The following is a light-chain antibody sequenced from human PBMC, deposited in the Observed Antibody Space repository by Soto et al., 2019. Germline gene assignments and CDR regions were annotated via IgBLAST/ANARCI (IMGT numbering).Light chain of an antibody. Sequence: QSALTQPASVSGSPGQSITISCTGTSSDIGAYDYVSWYQQHPGTAPKLMIYDVNNRPSGVSNRFSGSKSGNTASLTISGLQAEDEADYYCSSYTTSSTLGVFGGGTKLTVL. J-gene: IGLJ2*01. CDR2: DVN. CDR1: SSDIGAYDY. CDR3: SSYTTSSTLGV. V-gene: IGLV2-14*01.